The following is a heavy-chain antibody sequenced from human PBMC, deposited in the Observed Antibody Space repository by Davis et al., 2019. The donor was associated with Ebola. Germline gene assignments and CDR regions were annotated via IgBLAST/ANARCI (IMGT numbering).Heavy chain of an antibody. J-gene: IGHJ4*02. D-gene: IGHD5-24*01. Sequence: ASVKVSCKASGYTFNTYGISWVRQAPGQGLEWMGWINTNTGNPTYAQGFTGRFVFSLDTSVTMAYLQIRSLRAEDTAIYYCVRDATDGYNWSHWGQGTLVTVSS. CDR3: VRDATDGYNWSH. V-gene: IGHV7-4-1*04. CDR1: GYTFNTYG. CDR2: INTNTGNP.